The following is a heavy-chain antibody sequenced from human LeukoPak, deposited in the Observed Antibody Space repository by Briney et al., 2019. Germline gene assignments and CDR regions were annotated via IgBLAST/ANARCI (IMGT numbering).Heavy chain of an antibody. D-gene: IGHD1-26*01. CDR1: GYTFTGYY. J-gene: IGHJ4*02. V-gene: IGHV1-2*02. CDR2: INPNSGGT. Sequence: ASVKVSCKASGYTFTGYYMHWVRLVPGQGLEWMGWINPNSGGTNYAQKFQGRVTMTRDTSVSTAYMELSRLRSDDTAVYYCARRRSGSYFPHYWGQGTLVTVSS. CDR3: ARRRSGSYFPHY.